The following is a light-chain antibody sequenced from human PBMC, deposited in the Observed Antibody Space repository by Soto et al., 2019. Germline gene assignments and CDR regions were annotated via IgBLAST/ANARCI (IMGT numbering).Light chain of an antibody. CDR3: QQNGSLPIT. J-gene: IGKJ5*01. Sequence: EIVMTQSPATLSSSPGERATLSCRASQSLSGGYLAWFQQQPSQTPRLLIYSASNKATGIPDSFIGSGSGSDCTLTISRLEAEEFVVYYCQQNGSLPITFGQGTRLEIK. CDR2: SAS. V-gene: IGKV3-20*01. CDR1: QSLSGGY.